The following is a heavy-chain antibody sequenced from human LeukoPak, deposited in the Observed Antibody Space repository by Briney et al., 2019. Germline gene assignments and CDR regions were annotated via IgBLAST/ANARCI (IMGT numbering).Heavy chain of an antibody. J-gene: IGHJ4*02. Sequence: GGSLRLSCAASGFSVSNYYMSWVRQAPGKGLEWVSVIYSGGNTYYTDSVKGRFTISRDNPKNTVFLQMGSLRGEDTAVYYCARETVETGNWGQGTLVTVSS. V-gene: IGHV3-53*01. CDR2: IYSGGNT. CDR1: GFSVSNYY. CDR3: ARETVETGN. D-gene: IGHD4-23*01.